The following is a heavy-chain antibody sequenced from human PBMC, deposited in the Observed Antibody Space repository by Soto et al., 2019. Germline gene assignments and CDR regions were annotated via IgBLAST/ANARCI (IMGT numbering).Heavy chain of an antibody. CDR1: GGSISSYY. CDR3: ARGAPLLQPGRANWFDP. Sequence: SETLSLTCTVSGGSISSYYWSWIRQPPGKGLEWIGYIYYSGSTNYNPSLKSRVTISVDTSKNQFSLKLSSVTAADTAVYYCARGAPLLQPGRANWFDPWGQGTLVTVSS. D-gene: IGHD3-10*01. V-gene: IGHV4-59*01. CDR2: IYYSGST. J-gene: IGHJ5*02.